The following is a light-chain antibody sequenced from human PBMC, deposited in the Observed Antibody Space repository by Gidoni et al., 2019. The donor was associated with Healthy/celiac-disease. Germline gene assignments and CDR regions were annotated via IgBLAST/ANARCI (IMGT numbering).Light chain of an antibody. CDR3: QQYDNLPFT. Sequence: GDRVTITCQASQDISNYLTWYQQKPGKAPKLLIYDSSNLETVVPSRFSGSGSGTDFTFTISIRQPEDIATYYCQQYDNLPFTFGPGTKVDIK. J-gene: IGKJ3*01. CDR1: QDISNY. V-gene: IGKV1-33*01. CDR2: DSS.